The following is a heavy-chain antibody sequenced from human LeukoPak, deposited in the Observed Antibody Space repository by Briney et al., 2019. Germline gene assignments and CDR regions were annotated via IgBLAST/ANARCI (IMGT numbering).Heavy chain of an antibody. CDR2: IKQDGSEK. J-gene: IGHJ3*02. D-gene: IGHD5-12*01. CDR1: GFTFSSYW. V-gene: IGHV3-7*01. CDR3: ARGDSGYDYAFDI. Sequence: GGSLRLSCAASGFTFSSYWMSWVRQAPGKGLEWVANIKQDGSEKYYVDSVKGRFTISRDNAKNSLYLQMNSLRAEDTAVYYCARGDSGYDYAFDIWDQGTMVTVSS.